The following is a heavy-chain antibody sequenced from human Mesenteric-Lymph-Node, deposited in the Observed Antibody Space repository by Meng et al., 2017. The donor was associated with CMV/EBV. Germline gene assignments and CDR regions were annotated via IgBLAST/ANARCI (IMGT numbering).Heavy chain of an antibody. V-gene: IGHV3-13*01. D-gene: IGHD5-18*01. J-gene: IGHJ5*02. Sequence: GESLKISCAASGVTFSRYDMHWVRQPTGKGLEWVSAIGTAGDTYYPDSVKGRFTITRENAKNSLYLQMNSLTAGDTAVYYCVAWNPRRGYTYGDSKGWFDPWGQGTLVTVSS. CDR1: GVTFSRYD. CDR3: VAWNPRRGYTYGDSKGWFDP. CDR2: IGTAGDT.